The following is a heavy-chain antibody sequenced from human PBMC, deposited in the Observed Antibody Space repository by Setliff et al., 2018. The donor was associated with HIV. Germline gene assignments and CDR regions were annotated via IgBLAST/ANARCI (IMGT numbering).Heavy chain of an antibody. CDR1: GHTFSNSD. D-gene: IGHD3-10*01. CDR2: MNPNTGVA. J-gene: IGHJ6*04. Sequence: EASVKVSCKASGHTFSNSDIHWVRRATGQGLEWMGWMNPNTGVAGYALKFQGRVTMTRDTSISTAYMELSSLTSEETAVYWCASGKGVGGVIITGGLDVWGKGTTVTVSS. V-gene: IGHV1-8*01. CDR3: ASGKGVGGVIITGGLDV.